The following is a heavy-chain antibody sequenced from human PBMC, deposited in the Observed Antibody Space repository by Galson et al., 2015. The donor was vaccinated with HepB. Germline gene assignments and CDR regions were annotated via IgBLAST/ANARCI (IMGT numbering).Heavy chain of an antibody. CDR3: TTGGRGTYYRAFDS. CDR2: ISDNGATI. V-gene: IGHV3-11*01. Sequence: SLRLSCAASGFTFSDYYMSWIRQTPGKGLEWLSYISDNGATIYYADSLKGRFTISRDNAKNSLYLQMNSLQTEDTALYYCTTGGRGTYYRAFDSWGQGTLVTVSS. J-gene: IGHJ4*02. D-gene: IGHD1-26*01. CDR1: GFTFSDYY.